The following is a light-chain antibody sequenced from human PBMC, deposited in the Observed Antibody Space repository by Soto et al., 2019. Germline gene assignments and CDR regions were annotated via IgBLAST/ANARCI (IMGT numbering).Light chain of an antibody. Sequence: EIVLTQSPATLSSFPGDRVTLSCRASQAVNTRLAWYQHKPGQAPRLLIYLASNRAAGVPARFSGSGFGTDFTLTISDVEPEDFAVYYCHQRQSWPRTFGQGTRWIS. CDR2: LAS. CDR1: QAVNTR. CDR3: HQRQSWPRT. J-gene: IGKJ1*01. V-gene: IGKV3-11*01.